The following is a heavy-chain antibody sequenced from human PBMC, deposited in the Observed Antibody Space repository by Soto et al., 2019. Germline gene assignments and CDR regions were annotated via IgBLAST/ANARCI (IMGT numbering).Heavy chain of an antibody. D-gene: IGHD6-19*01. CDR1: GFTFSSYA. Sequence: GGSLRLSCAASGFTFSSYAMSWVRQAPGKGLEWVSAISGSGGSTYYADSVKGRFTISRDNSKNTLYLQMNSLRAEDTAVYYCAKDQSIAVATELDYWGQGTLVTVSS. CDR3: AKDQSIAVATELDY. J-gene: IGHJ4*02. V-gene: IGHV3-23*01. CDR2: ISGSGGST.